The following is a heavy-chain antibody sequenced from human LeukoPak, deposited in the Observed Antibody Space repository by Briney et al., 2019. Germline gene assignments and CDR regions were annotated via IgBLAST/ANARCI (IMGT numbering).Heavy chain of an antibody. V-gene: IGHV3-23*01. Sequence: GGSLRLSCAASGFTFSSYAMSWVRQAPGKGLEWVSAISGSGGSTYYADSVKARFTISRDDSKNTLYLQMNSLRAEDTAVYYCAKDPSLLPSYWGQGTLVTVSS. CDR1: GFTFSSYA. D-gene: IGHD2-15*01. CDR2: ISGSGGST. CDR3: AKDPSLLPSY. J-gene: IGHJ4*02.